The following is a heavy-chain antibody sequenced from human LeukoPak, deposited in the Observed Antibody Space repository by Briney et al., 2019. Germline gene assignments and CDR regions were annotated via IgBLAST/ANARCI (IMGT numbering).Heavy chain of an antibody. Sequence: PSETLSLTCTVSGGSISSSSYYWGWIRQPPGKGLEWIGSIYYSGSTYYNPSLKSRVTISVDTSKNQFSLKLSSVTAADTAVYYCASSSGYSSGWHLTPNPYYFDYWGQGTLVTVSS. CDR3: ASSSGYSSGWHLTPNPYYFDY. J-gene: IGHJ4*02. V-gene: IGHV4-39*01. CDR2: IYYSGST. D-gene: IGHD6-19*01. CDR1: GGSISSSSYY.